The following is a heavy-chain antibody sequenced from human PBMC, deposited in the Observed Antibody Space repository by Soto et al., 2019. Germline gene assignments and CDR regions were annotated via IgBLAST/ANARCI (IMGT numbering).Heavy chain of an antibody. J-gene: IGHJ6*03. Sequence: QVQLVQSGAEVKKPGASVKVSCKASGYTFTSYAMHWVRQAPGQRLEWMGWINAGNGNTKYSQKFQGRVTITRDTSASTAYMELSSLRSEDTAVYYSARGPSTNGVSYYMDVWGKGTTVTVSS. D-gene: IGHD2-8*01. CDR1: GYTFTSYA. CDR3: ARGPSTNGVSYYMDV. V-gene: IGHV1-3*01. CDR2: INAGNGNT.